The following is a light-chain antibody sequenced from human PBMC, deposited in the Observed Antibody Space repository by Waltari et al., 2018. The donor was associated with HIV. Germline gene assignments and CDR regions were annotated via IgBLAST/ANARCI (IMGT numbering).Light chain of an antibody. V-gene: IGLV2-23*02. CDR1: SSDVGGYNY. CDR2: DVS. CDR3: CSYAGSSTYV. J-gene: IGLJ1*01. Sequence: QSALTQPASVSGSPGQSITISCTGTSSDVGGYNYVSWYQQHPGKAPKRMIYDVSKRPSGGSNRFSGSKSGNTASLTISGLQAEDEADDYCCSYAGSSTYVFGTGTKVTVL.